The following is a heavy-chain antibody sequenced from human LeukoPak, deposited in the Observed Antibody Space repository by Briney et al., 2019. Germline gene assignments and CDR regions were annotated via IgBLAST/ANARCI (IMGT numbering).Heavy chain of an antibody. D-gene: IGHD1-14*01. V-gene: IGHV1-2*06. Sequence: ASVKVSCKASGYTFTGYYMHWVRQAPGQGLEWMGRINPNSGGTNYAQKFQGRVTITADESTSTAYMELSSLRSEDTAVYYCAREGTISPTFDYWGQGTLVTVSS. CDR3: AREGTISPTFDY. J-gene: IGHJ4*02. CDR2: INPNSGGT. CDR1: GYTFTGYY.